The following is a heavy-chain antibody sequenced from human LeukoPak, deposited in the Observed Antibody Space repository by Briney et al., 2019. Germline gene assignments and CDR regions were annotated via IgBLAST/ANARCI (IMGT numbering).Heavy chain of an antibody. CDR2: ISPYNADT. J-gene: IGHJ5*02. CDR1: GYTFSDYS. D-gene: IGHD4-17*01. CDR3: ARVTTVTRSPWAWGPKKIEQEVNWFDP. V-gene: IGHV1-18*01. Sequence: VASLRVSCKASGYTFSDYSITWVRQAPGQGLEWMGWISPYNADTNYAQNFQGRVTMTTDRSTRTAYMELRNLRSDDTAVYYCARVTTVTRSPWAWGPKKIEQEVNWFDPWGQGTLLTVS.